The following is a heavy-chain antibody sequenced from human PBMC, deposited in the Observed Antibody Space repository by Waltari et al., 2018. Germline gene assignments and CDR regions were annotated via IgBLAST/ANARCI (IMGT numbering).Heavy chain of an antibody. Sequence: QVQLQQWGAGLLKPSETLSLTCAVYGGSFSGYYWSWIRQPPGKGLEWIGEINHSGSTNYNPSLKSRVTISVDTSKNQFSLKLSSVTAADTAVYYCARGRYYYDSSGYYYGGAFDIWGQGTMVTVSS. D-gene: IGHD3-22*01. CDR2: INHSGST. V-gene: IGHV4-34*01. CDR1: GGSFSGYY. J-gene: IGHJ3*02. CDR3: ARGRYYYDSSGYYYGGAFDI.